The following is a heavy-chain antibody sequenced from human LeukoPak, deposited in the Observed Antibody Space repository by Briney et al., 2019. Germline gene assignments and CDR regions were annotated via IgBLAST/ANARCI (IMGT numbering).Heavy chain of an antibody. J-gene: IGHJ3*02. D-gene: IGHD5-24*01. Sequence: SVTVSCKASGGTFSSYAISWVRQAPGQGLEWMGGIIPIFGAANYAQRFQGRVTITADKSTSTGYMELSSLRSEDTAVYYCARGGVATILDAFDIWGQGTMVTVSS. CDR3: ARGGVATILDAFDI. V-gene: IGHV1-69*06. CDR1: GGTFSSYA. CDR2: IIPIFGAA.